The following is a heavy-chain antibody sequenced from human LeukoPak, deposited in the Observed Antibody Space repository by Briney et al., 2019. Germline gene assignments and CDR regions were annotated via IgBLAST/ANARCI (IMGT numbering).Heavy chain of an antibody. V-gene: IGHV3-66*02. Sequence: GGSLRLSCAASGLTVSSNYITWVRQPPGKGLEWVSVLHAAGGTYYADSVKGRFTISRDNSKNTLYLQMNSLRAEDTAVYYCAREVVTAFDIWGQGTMVTVSS. D-gene: IGHD3-22*01. CDR2: LHAAGGT. CDR3: AREVVTAFDI. J-gene: IGHJ3*02. CDR1: GLTVSSNY.